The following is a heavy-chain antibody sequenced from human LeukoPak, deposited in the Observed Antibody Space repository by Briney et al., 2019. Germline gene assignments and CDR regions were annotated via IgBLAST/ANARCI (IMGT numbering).Heavy chain of an antibody. CDR1: GYSISSGYY. D-gene: IGHD3-10*02. J-gene: IGHJ5*02. CDR3: ASTQGLFGGWFDP. Sequence: SETLSLTCTVSGYSISSGYYWGWIRQPPGKGLEWIGSIYHSGSTYYNPSLKSRVTTSVDTSKNQFSLKLSSVTAADTAVYYCASTQGLFGGWFDPWGQGTLVTVSS. V-gene: IGHV4-38-2*02. CDR2: IYHSGST.